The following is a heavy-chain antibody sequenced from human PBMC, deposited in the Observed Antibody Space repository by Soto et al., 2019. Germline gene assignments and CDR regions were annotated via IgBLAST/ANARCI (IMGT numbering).Heavy chain of an antibody. V-gene: IGHV1-69*02. CDR1: GGTFSSYT. CDR2: IVPILGIA. Sequence: SVKVSCKASGGTFSSYTISWVRQAPGQGLEWMGRIVPILGIANYAQKFQGRVTITADKSTSTAYMELSSLRSEDTAVYYCGHCSGGSCYRLGNWGQGTLVTVSS. J-gene: IGHJ4*02. CDR3: GHCSGGSCYRLGN. D-gene: IGHD2-15*01.